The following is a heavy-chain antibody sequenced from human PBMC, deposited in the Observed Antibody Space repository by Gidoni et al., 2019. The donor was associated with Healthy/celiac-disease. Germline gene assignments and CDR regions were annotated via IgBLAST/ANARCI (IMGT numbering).Heavy chain of an antibody. Sequence: EVQLLESGGGLVQPGGSLRLSCAASGFTFSSYAMSWVRQAPGKGREWGAAISGSGGSTYYADSVKGRFTISRDNSKNTLYLQMNSLRAEETAVYYCAKGGRGVEYQLFDYWGQGTLVTVSS. D-gene: IGHD2-2*01. CDR2: ISGSGGST. CDR3: AKGGRGVEYQLFDY. V-gene: IGHV3-23*01. J-gene: IGHJ4*02. CDR1: GFTFSSYA.